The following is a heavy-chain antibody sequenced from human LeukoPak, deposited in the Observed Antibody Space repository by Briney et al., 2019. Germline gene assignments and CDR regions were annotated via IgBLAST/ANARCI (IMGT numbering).Heavy chain of an antibody. V-gene: IGHV3-43*02. CDR3: AKDIRAVAGRYDY. J-gene: IGHJ4*02. D-gene: IGHD6-19*01. CDR1: GFTFDDYA. Sequence: GGSLRLXCAASGFTFDDYAMHWVRQAPGKGLDWVSLISGDGGVIYYADSVKGRFTISRDNSRNSLYLQMNSLRTEDTALYYCAKDIRAVAGRYDYWGQGALVTVSS. CDR2: ISGDGGVI.